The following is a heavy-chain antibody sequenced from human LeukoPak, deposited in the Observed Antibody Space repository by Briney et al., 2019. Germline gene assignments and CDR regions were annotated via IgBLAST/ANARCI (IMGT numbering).Heavy chain of an antibody. D-gene: IGHD6-19*01. CDR2: IKRDGSEK. CDR1: GFTFSSYW. Sequence: GGSLRLSCAASGFTFSSYWMTWVRQAPGKGLEWVANIKRDGSEKYYVDSVKGRFTISRDNAKNSLYLQMNSLRADDTAVYYCARDRGGTSGWSGVGYWGQGTPVTISS. CDR3: ARDRGGTSGWSGVGY. V-gene: IGHV3-7*01. J-gene: IGHJ4*02.